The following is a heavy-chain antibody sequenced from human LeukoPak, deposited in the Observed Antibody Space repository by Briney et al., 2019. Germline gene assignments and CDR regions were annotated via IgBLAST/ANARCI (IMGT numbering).Heavy chain of an antibody. CDR1: GYSIRSGYY. D-gene: IGHD6-19*01. CDR3: ARVAVPRIAVAGSVSWFDP. Sequence: SETLSLTCTVSGYSIRSGYYWGWIRQPPGKGLEWIGSISHSGSTHYNPSLKSRVTISVDTSKNQFSLKLSSVTAADTAVYYCARVAVPRIAVAGSVSWFDPWGQGTLVTVSS. J-gene: IGHJ5*02. CDR2: ISHSGST. V-gene: IGHV4-38-2*02.